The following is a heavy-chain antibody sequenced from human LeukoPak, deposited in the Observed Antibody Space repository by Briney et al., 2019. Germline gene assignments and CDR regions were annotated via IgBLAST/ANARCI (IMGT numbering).Heavy chain of an antibody. J-gene: IGHJ4*02. CDR3: ARAYSSSWYYFDY. CDR1: GGSISSSNW. D-gene: IGHD6-13*01. CDR2: IYHSGST. V-gene: IGHV4-4*02. Sequence: PSETLSLTCIVSGGSISSSNWWSWVRQPPGKGLEWIGEIYHSGSTNYNPSLKSRVTISVDKSKNQFSLKLSSETAADMAVYYCARAYSSSWYYFDYWGQGTLVTVSS.